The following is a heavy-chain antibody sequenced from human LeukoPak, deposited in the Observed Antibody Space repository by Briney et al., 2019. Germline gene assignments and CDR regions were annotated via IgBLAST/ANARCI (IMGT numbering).Heavy chain of an antibody. J-gene: IGHJ3*02. D-gene: IGHD3-3*01. V-gene: IGHV3-7*01. Sequence: GGSLRLSCAASGFTFSSYWMSWVRQAPGKGLEWVANIKQDGSEKYYVDSVKGRFTISRDNAKNSLYLQMNSLRAEDTAVYYCAGNGYDFWSGYPLAFDIWGQGTMVTVSS. CDR3: AGNGYDFWSGYPLAFDI. CDR1: GFTFSSYW. CDR2: IKQDGSEK.